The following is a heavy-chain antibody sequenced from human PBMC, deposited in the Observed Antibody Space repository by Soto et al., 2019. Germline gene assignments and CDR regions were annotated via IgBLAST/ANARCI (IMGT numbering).Heavy chain of an antibody. V-gene: IGHV3-15*07. D-gene: IGHD3-10*01. CDR1: GFTFSNAW. CDR3: TTVNLQTYYYGSGSYSSLFSWLNYYYYRMDF. Sequence: PGGSLRLSCAASGFTFSNAWMNWVRQAPGKGLEWVGRIKSKTDGGTTDYAAPVKGRFTISRDDSKNTLYLQMNSLKTEDTAVYYCTTVNLQTYYYGSGSYSSLFSWLNYYYYRMDFWAQRTTVTVSS. CDR2: IKSKTDGGTT. J-gene: IGHJ6*02.